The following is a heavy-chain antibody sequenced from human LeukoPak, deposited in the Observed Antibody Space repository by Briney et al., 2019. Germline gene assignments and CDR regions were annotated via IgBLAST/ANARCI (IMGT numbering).Heavy chain of an antibody. CDR2: IKGDGSKI. V-gene: IGHV3-7*02. J-gene: IGHJ4*02. CDR1: GFTFSRYW. CDR3: ASFTDY. Sequence: GGSLRLSCAASGFTFSRYWMAWVRQAPGKGLEWVASIKGDGSKIYYVDSVKGRITITRDNANNALFLQMNSLRAEDTAVYYCASFTDYWGQGTLVTVSS.